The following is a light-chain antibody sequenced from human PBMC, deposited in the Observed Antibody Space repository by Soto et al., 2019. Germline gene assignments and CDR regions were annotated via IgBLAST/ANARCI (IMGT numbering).Light chain of an antibody. Sequence: EIVLTQFPGTLSLSPGERATLSCRASQSVGSNYLAWYQQRPGQPPNLLIFGASHRAPDIPDRFSGSGSGTDFTLTISRLEPEDFAVYYCQLYGSSIQTFGQGTKVDIK. CDR3: QLYGSSIQT. CDR2: GAS. CDR1: QSVGSNY. V-gene: IGKV3-20*01. J-gene: IGKJ1*01.